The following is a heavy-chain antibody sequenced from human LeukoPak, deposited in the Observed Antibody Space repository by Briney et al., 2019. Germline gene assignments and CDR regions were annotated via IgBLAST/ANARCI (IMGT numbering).Heavy chain of an antibody. V-gene: IGHV3-21*01. CDR1: GFTFSIYT. Sequence: KSGGSLRLSCAACGFTFSIYTMNWVRQAPGKGLEWVSSISGSSSYIYYADSVKGRFTISRDNAKNSLYLQMNSLRAEDTAVYYCAKLYGSGTYWGQGTLVTVSS. CDR3: AKLYGSGTY. D-gene: IGHD3-10*01. CDR2: ISGSSSYI. J-gene: IGHJ4*02.